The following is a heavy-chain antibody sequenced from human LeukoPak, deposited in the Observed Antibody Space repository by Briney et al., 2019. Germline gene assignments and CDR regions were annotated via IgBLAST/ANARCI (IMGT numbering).Heavy chain of an antibody. CDR1: GGSISSYY. CDR2: IYYSGST. J-gene: IGHJ6*02. Sequence: SETLSLTCTVSGGSISSYYWSWIRQPPGKGLGWVGYIYYSGSTNYNPSLKSRVTISVDTSKNQSSLKLSSVTAADTAVYYCARHTAAPHYYYYGMDVWGQGTTVTVSS. D-gene: IGHD2-15*01. V-gene: IGHV4-59*08. CDR3: ARHTAAPHYYYYGMDV.